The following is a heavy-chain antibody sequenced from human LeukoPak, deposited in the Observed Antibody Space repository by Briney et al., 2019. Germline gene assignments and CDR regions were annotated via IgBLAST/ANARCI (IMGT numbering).Heavy chain of an antibody. Sequence: ASVKVSCKASGYTFTSYYMHWVRQAPGQGLEWMGIINPSGGSTSYAQKFQGRVTMTRDMSTSTVYMELSSLRSEDTAVYYCASQDFWSGYYRNYYYYMDVWAKGPRSPSP. V-gene: IGHV1-46*01. CDR1: GYTFTSYY. CDR2: INPSGGST. J-gene: IGHJ6*03. CDR3: ASQDFWSGYYRNYYYYMDV. D-gene: IGHD3-3*01.